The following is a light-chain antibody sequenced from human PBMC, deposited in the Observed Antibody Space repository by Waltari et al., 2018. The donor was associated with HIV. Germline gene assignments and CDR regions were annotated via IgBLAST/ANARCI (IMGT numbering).Light chain of an antibody. CDR2: RDN. CDR3: ATWDISLGAVV. Sequence: QAGLTQPPSVSKGMRQTATLTCTGNSNNVGNQGAAWLQQHQGHPPKLLSYRDNKRPSGNSEGFSASRSGNTATLTITGVQTEDEADYVCATWDISLGAVVCGGGTTLTVL. J-gene: IGLJ2*01. V-gene: IGLV10-54*04. CDR1: SNNVGNQG.